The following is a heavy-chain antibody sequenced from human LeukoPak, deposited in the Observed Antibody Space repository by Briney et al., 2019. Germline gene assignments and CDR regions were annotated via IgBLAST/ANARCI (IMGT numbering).Heavy chain of an antibody. Sequence: SVKVSCKASGGTFSSYAISWVRQAPGQGLEWMGGIIPIFGTANYAQKFQGRVTITADESTSTAYMELSSLRSEDTAVYYCARSEQLVRFNDGEFDYWGQGTLVTVSS. CDR2: IIPIFGTA. D-gene: IGHD6-6*01. CDR3: ARSEQLVRFNDGEFDY. J-gene: IGHJ4*02. V-gene: IGHV1-69*13. CDR1: GGTFSSYA.